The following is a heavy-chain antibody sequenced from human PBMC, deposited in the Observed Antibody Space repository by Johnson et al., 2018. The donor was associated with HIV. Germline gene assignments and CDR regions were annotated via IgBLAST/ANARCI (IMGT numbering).Heavy chain of an antibody. CDR2: IWYDGSNK. CDR3: AKDQWYSSSSNDSPDAFDI. V-gene: IGHV3-33*06. Sequence: QVQLVESGGGVVQPGRSLRLSCAASGFTFSSYGMHWVRQAPGKGLEWVAVIWYDGSNKYYADSVKGRFTISRDNSKNTLYLQMNSLRAEDTAVYYRAKDQWYSSSSNDSPDAFDIWGQGTMVTVSS. CDR1: GFTFSSYG. D-gene: IGHD6-6*01. J-gene: IGHJ3*02.